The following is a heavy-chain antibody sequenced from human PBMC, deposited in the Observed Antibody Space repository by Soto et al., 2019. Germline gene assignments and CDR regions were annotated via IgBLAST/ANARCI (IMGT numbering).Heavy chain of an antibody. CDR3: AMLSRPTYYDTSGFFKDNWFDP. V-gene: IGHV1-69*01. Sequence: QVQLVQSGAEVKKPGSSMKVSCKASGGTFNSYDINWVRQAPGQGLEWMGGLIPIVETPRYAQKFQGRVTITADESTNTVYMELSSLRSEDTAMYYCAMLSRPTYYDTSGFFKDNWFDPWGQGTLVTVSS. D-gene: IGHD3-22*01. CDR2: LIPIVETP. J-gene: IGHJ5*02. CDR1: GGTFNSYD.